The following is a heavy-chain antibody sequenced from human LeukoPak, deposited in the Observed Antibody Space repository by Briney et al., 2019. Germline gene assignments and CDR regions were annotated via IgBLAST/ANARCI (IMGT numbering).Heavy chain of an antibody. CDR2: ISSSSYI. Sequence: GGSLRLSCAASGFTFSSYSMNWVRQAPGKGLEWVSSISSSSYIYYADSVKGRFTISRDNAKNTLYLQMNSLRAEDTAVYYCAKGHITMVRGVIPTLFDYWGQGTLVTVSS. CDR3: AKGHITMVRGVIPTLFDY. J-gene: IGHJ4*02. D-gene: IGHD3-10*01. V-gene: IGHV3-21*04. CDR1: GFTFSSYS.